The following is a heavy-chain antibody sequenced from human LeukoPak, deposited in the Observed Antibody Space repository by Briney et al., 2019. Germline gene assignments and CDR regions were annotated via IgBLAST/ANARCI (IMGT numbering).Heavy chain of an antibody. CDR2: INSDGTII. J-gene: IGHJ4*02. CDR3: ARSMYCGGDCYYYFDY. D-gene: IGHD2-21*02. Sequence: GGSLRLSCAASGFTFNSYWMHWVRQAPGKGLVWVSRINSDGTIIGYADSVKGRFTISRDNAKNTLYLQMNSLRADDTAVYYCARSMYCGGDCYYYFDYWGQGTLVTVAS. CDR1: GFTFNSYW. V-gene: IGHV3-74*01.